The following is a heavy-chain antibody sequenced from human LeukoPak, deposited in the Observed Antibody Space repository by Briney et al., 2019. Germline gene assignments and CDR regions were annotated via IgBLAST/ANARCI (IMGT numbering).Heavy chain of an antibody. CDR1: GDSISSYY. CDR3: ARRGWEVGATLYYYYYMDV. V-gene: IGHV4-4*07. CDR2: IYTSGST. D-gene: IGHD1-26*01. Sequence: SETLSLTCTVSGDSISSYYWSWIRQPAGKGLEWIGRIYTSGSTDYNPSLKSRVTISVDTSKSQFSLKLSSVTAADTALYYCARRGWEVGATLYYYYYMDVWAKGTTVIVSS. J-gene: IGHJ6*03.